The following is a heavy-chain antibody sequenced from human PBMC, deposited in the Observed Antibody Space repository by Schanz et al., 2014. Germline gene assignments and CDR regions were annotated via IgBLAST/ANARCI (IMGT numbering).Heavy chain of an antibody. CDR2: INGDGSNT. V-gene: IGHV3-74*01. CDR1: GFTFSPYW. D-gene: IGHD3-9*01. CDR3: AKAADWPVTRFDP. J-gene: IGHJ5*02. Sequence: EVQLVESGGGLVQPGGSLRLSCGSSGFTFSPYWMHWVRQAPGKGLVWVSRINGDGSNTNYADSVRGRFTISSDSSKNTLYLQMSSLRADDTAVYYCAKAADWPVTRFDPWGQGTLVTVSS.